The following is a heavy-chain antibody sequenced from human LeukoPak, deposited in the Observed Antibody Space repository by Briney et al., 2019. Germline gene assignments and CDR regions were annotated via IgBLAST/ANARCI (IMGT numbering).Heavy chain of an antibody. CDR1: GGSFSGYY. D-gene: IGHD1-1*01. CDR2: INHSGST. CDR3: ARGRNWNDGWFDP. V-gene: IGHV4-34*01. J-gene: IGHJ5*02. Sequence: PSETLSLTCAAYGGSFSGYYWSWIRQPPGKGLEWIGEINHSGSTNYNPSLKSRVTISVDTSKNQFSLKLSSVTAADTAVYYCARGRNWNDGWFDPWGQGTLVTVSS.